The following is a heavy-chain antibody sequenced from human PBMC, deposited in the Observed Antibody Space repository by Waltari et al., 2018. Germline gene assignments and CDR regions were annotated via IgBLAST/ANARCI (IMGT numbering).Heavy chain of an antibody. Sequence: QVQLVQSGAEVKKPGASVKVSCKASGYTFTSYGISWVRQAPGQGLEWMGWISAYKCNTNYAQKLQGRGTMTTDTSTSTAYRELRSLGSDDTAVYYCARDFYGRRGFGELFVDPLDAFDIWGQGTMVTVSS. J-gene: IGHJ3*02. D-gene: IGHD3-10*01. CDR3: ARDFYGRRGFGELFVDPLDAFDI. CDR2: ISAYKCNT. CDR1: GYTFTSYG. V-gene: IGHV1-18*01.